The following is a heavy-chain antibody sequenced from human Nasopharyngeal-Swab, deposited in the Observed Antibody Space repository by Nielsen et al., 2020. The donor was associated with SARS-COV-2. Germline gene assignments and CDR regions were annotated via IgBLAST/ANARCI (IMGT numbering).Heavy chain of an antibody. D-gene: IGHD3-3*01. CDR2: ISSSSSYI. V-gene: IGHV3-21*01. Sequence: GESLKISCAASGFTFSSYSMNWVRQAPGKGLEWVSSISSSSSYIYYADSVKGRFTISRDNAKNSLYLQMNSLRAEDTAVYYCARGVEVGVPCYYYGMDVWGQGTTVTVSS. J-gene: IGHJ6*02. CDR1: GFTFSSYS. CDR3: ARGVEVGVPCYYYGMDV.